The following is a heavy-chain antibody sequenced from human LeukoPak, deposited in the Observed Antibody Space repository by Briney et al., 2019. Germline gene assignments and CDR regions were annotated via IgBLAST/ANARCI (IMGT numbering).Heavy chain of an antibody. CDR3: VRHNHMDV. J-gene: IGHJ6*02. CDR2: INLSGGST. CDR1: GYTFTTSS. V-gene: IGHV1-46*01. Sequence: ASVKVSCKASGYTFTTSSMHWVRQAPGQGLEWMAIINLSGGSTDYTQKFQGRVTVTRDTSTSTVYMELSSLRSEDTAVYYCVRHNHMDVWGQGTTVTVSS.